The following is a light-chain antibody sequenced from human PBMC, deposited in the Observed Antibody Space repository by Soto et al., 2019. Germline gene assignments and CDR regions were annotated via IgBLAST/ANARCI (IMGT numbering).Light chain of an antibody. CDR2: EVS. J-gene: IGLJ3*02. CDR1: SSDVGGYNY. V-gene: IGLV2-14*01. Sequence: QSALTQPASVCGSPGQSITISCTGTSSDVGGYNYVSWYQQHPGKAPKLMIYEVSNRPSGVSNRFSGSKSGNTASLTVFGLQAEDEADYYCSSYTSSSTWVFGGGTKLTVL. CDR3: SSYTSSSTWV.